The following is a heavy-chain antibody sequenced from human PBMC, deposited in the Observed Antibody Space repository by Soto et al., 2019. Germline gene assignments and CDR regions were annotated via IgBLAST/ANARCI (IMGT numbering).Heavy chain of an antibody. D-gene: IGHD6-13*01. CDR1: GFSLSTSGVG. J-gene: IGHJ3*02. CDR2: IYWNDDK. Sequence: SGPTLVNPTQTLTLTCTFSGFSLSTSGVGVGWIRQPPGKALEWLALIYWNDDKRYSPSLKSRLTITKNTSKNQVVLTMTNMVPVDSVTYYCESYRSGIAAGGIVLGAFVIWGQGTMVTVSS. V-gene: IGHV2-5*01. CDR3: ESYRSGIAAGGIVLGAFVI.